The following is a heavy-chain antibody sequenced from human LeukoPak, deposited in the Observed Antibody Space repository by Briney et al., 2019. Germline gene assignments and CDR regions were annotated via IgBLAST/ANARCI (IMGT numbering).Heavy chain of an antibody. CDR1: GFTVRNNY. V-gene: IGHV3-66*01. Sequence: ESGGSLRLSCEASGFTVRNNYMSWVRQAPGKGLEWVSVIYSGGSTHYTDSVKGRFTISRDTSKHTVYLQMDNLRAEDTAVYYCARDPDSSGSKDALDIWGQGTMVTVSS. CDR3: ARDPDSSGSKDALDI. D-gene: IGHD3-22*01. J-gene: IGHJ3*02. CDR2: IYSGGST.